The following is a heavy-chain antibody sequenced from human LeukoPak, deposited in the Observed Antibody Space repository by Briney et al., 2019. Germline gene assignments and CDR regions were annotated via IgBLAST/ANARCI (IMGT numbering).Heavy chain of an antibody. D-gene: IGHD3-22*01. V-gene: IGHV3-30*02. CDR1: GFTFSTFG. J-gene: IGHJ4*02. Sequence: GGSLRLSCAASGFAASGFTFSTFGMHWVRQAPGKGLEWVAFIRYDGSNKYYADSVKGRFTISRDNAKNSLYLQINSLRAEDTAVYYCARARLMRGGRYYDRVDYWGQGTLVTVSS. CDR3: ARARLMRGGRYYDRVDY. CDR2: IRYDGSNK.